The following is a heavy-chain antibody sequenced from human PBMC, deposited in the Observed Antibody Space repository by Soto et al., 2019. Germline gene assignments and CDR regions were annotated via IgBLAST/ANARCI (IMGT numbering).Heavy chain of an antibody. Sequence: GESLKISCKASGYTFTTYWIAWVRQMPGKGLEWVAIIYPGDSDTKYSPSFQGRVTISADKSITTAYLQWSSLRASDSAMYYCVRHMVPGGSVYLSGGYWGLGTLVTVSS. CDR3: VRHMVPGGSVYLSGGY. CDR2: IYPGDSDT. V-gene: IGHV5-51*01. J-gene: IGHJ4*02. CDR1: GYTFTTYW. D-gene: IGHD2-2*01.